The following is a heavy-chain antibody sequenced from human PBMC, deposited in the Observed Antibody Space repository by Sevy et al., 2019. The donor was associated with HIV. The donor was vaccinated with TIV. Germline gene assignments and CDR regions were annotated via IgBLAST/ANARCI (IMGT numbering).Heavy chain of an antibody. CDR3: ASSLGELSFFYYYYMDV. CDR1: GFTFSSYW. D-gene: IGHD3-16*02. J-gene: IGHJ6*03. CDR2: IKQDGSEK. Sequence: GGYLRLSCAASGFTFSSYWMSWVRQAPGKGLEWVVNIKQDGSEKYYLDTVKGRFTISRDNAKNSLYLQMNSLRAEDTAVYYCASSLGELSFFYYYYMDVWGKGTTVTVSS. V-gene: IGHV3-7*01.